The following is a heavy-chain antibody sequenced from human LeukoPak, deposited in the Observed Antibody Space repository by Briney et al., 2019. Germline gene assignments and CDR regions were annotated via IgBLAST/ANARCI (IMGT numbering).Heavy chain of an antibody. D-gene: IGHD3-3*01. CDR3: ARDKNYDFWTPSVSYYGMDV. CDR1: GLTFSNYW. J-gene: IGHJ6*02. Sequence: GGSLRLSCAASGLTFSNYWMDWVRQAPGKGLEWVANIKQDGSEKNYVDSVKGRFIISRDNAKNSLYLQMNSLRAEDTAVYYCARDKNYDFWTPSVSYYGMDVWGQGTTVTVSS. CDR2: IKQDGSEK. V-gene: IGHV3-7*03.